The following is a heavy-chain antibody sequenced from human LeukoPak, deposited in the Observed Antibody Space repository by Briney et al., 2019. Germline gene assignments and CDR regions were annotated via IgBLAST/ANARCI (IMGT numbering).Heavy chain of an antibody. V-gene: IGHV1-2*02. J-gene: IGHJ6*03. D-gene: IGHD5-24*01. CDR1: GYTFTGYY. CDR3: ARGGYNLNYYYYYMDV. Sequence: GASVKVSCKASGYTFTGYYMHWVRQAPGQGLEWMGWINPNSGGTNYAQKFQGRVTMTRDTSISTAYMELSRLRSDDTAVYYCARGGYNLNYYYYYMDVWGKGTTVTVSS. CDR2: INPNSGGT.